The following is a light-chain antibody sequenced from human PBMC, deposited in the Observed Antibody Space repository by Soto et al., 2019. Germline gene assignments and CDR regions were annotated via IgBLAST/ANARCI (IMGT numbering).Light chain of an antibody. CDR1: QGIYNH. CDR2: GAS. V-gene: IGKV1-9*01. Sequence: IQLTQSPSSLSASIGDRVTITCRASQGIYNHFAWYQQKPGTAPRLLIYGASTLQTGVPSRFSGSGSVTDFTLTISSLQPEDFATYYCQQVNSYPPTFGQGTKLEI. CDR3: QQVNSYPPT. J-gene: IGKJ2*01.